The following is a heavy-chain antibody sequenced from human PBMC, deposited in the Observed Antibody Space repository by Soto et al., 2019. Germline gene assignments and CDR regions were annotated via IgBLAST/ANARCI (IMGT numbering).Heavy chain of an antibody. V-gene: IGHV1-69*01. D-gene: IGHD2-2*01. CDR1: GGTFSSYA. Sequence: QVQLVQSGAEVKKPGSSVKVSCKASGGTFSSYAISWVRQAPGQGLEWMGGIIPISGTANYALKFQGRVTITADESTSTAYMELRSLRSEDSAVYYCARSQGSSTSLAIYYYYYYGMDVGGQGTTVTVSS. J-gene: IGHJ6*02. CDR3: ARSQGSSTSLAIYYYYYYGMDV. CDR2: IIPISGTA.